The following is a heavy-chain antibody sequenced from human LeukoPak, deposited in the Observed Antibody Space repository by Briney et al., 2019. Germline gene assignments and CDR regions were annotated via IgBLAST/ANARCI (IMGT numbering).Heavy chain of an antibody. CDR3: AHRYFYDNSGYPV. D-gene: IGHD3-22*01. V-gene: IGHV2-5*01. Sequence: SGPTLMNPTQTLTLTCNFPGFPLSTNGVGVGWVRQPPGKALEWLGFIYWNDDKRYSPSLKSRLTITNDTSKNQVVLTVTNMDPPDTGTYYCAHRYFYDNSGYPVWGQGTLVTVSS. J-gene: IGHJ4*02. CDR1: GFPLSTNGVG. CDR2: IYWNDDK.